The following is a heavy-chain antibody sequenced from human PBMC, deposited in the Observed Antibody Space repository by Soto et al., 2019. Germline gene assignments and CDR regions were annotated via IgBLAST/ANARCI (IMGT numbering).Heavy chain of an antibody. CDR2: IFPADSDI. CDR1: GYSFSSSW. J-gene: IGHJ6*02. V-gene: IGHV5-51*01. CDR3: ARLASGMDV. Sequence: GESLKISCQGSGYSFSSSWIAWVRQMPGKGLEWMEIIFPADSDIRYSPSFQGQVTFSADKSISTAYMQWGSLKASDTAMYYCARLASGMDVWGQGTTVTVSS.